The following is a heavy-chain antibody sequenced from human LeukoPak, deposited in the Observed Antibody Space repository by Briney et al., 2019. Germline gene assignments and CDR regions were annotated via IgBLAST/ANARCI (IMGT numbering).Heavy chain of an antibody. D-gene: IGHD3-9*01. V-gene: IGHV3-23*01. J-gene: IGHJ4*02. CDR2: ISGSDST. Sequence: PGGSLRLSRAASGFTFSSYAMSWVRQAPGKGLEWVSAISGSDSTYYADSVKGRFTISRDNSKNTLYLQMNSLRAEDTAIYYRAKGVRFLDWWILDYWGQGSLVTVSS. CDR3: AKGVRFLDWWILDY. CDR1: GFTFSSYA.